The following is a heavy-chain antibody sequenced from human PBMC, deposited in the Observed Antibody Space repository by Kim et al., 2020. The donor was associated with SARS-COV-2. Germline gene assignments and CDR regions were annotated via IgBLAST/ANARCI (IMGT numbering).Heavy chain of an antibody. CDR3: ANLPVWEPGLGY. J-gene: IGHJ4*02. D-gene: IGHD1-26*01. CDR1: GFTFSSYA. CDR2: ISGSGGST. Sequence: GGSLRLSCAASGFTFSSYAMSWVRQAPGKGLEWVSAISGSGGSTYYADSVKVRFTISRDNSKNTLYLQMNSLRAEDTAVYYCANLPVWEPGLGYWGQGTLVTVSS. V-gene: IGHV3-23*01.